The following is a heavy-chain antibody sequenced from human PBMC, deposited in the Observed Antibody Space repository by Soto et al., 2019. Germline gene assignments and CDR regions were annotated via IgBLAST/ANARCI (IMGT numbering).Heavy chain of an antibody. Sequence: GASLKVSCKASGYTYTSYYMHWVRQAPGQGLEWMGIINPSGGSTSYAQKFQGRVTMTRDTSTSTVYMELSSLRSEDTAVYYCARNTRVGEMLGGAFDIWGQGTMVTVSS. V-gene: IGHV1-46*03. CDR1: GYTYTSYY. J-gene: IGHJ3*02. CDR3: ARNTRVGEMLGGAFDI. CDR2: INPSGGST. D-gene: IGHD3-10*02.